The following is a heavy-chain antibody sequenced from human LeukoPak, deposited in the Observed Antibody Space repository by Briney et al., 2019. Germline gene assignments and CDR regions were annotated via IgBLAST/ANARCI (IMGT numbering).Heavy chain of an antibody. CDR3: ANQEGIGAPGAWFDF. CDR2: MSPDSDGT. V-gene: IGHV1-2*02. J-gene: IGHJ4*02. D-gene: IGHD1-26*01. Sequence: ASVKVSCKASGHTGYYLHWVRQAPGQGLEWMGWMSPDSDGTNYAQNFQGRVTMTRDPSIRTVYMELKNLRSDDTAVYFCANQEGIGAPGAWFDFWGQGTLVTVSS. CDR1: GHTGYY.